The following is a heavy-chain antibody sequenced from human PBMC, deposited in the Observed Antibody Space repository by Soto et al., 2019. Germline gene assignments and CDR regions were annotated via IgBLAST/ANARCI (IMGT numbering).Heavy chain of an antibody. CDR3: ARLGFEYDTLTAYYNVHHYYGLDV. V-gene: IGHV5-51*01. CDR2: IYPGDSDT. CDR1: GYSFTSYW. D-gene: IGHD3-9*01. J-gene: IGHJ6*02. Sequence: PGESLKISCKGSGYSFTSYWIGWVRQMPGKGLEWMGIIYPGDSDTRYSPSFQGQVTISADKSISTAYLRWSSLKASDTAIYYCARLGFEYDTLTAYYNVHHYYGLDVWGQGTSVTVSS.